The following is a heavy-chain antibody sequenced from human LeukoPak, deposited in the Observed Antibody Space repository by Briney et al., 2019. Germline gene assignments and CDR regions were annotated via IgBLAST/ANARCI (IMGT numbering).Heavy chain of an antibody. J-gene: IGHJ4*02. V-gene: IGHV3-53*01. CDR3: AREVRGYYIDY. D-gene: IGHD5-12*01. Sequence: GGSLRLSCAASRFTVTSNYMTWVRQAPAKGLEWVSVISSGGKTYYAESVKGRVTISRDNSKNTVYLQMNGLRAEDTAVYYCAREVRGYYIDYWGQGTLVTASS. CDR2: ISSGGKT. CDR1: RFTVTSNY.